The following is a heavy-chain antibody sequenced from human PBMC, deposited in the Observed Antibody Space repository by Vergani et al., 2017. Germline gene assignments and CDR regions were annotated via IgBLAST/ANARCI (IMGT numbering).Heavy chain of an antibody. CDR3: AKSPYASGTYFLGPDY. CDR1: GLTISRNV. D-gene: IGHD3-10*01. J-gene: IGHJ4*02. Sequence: EVQLLESGGDLIQPGGSLRLSSAASGLTISRNVMIWVRQAPGKGLEWVSSIGGSGANTYYADSVKGRFTISRDNSKNTLYLQMNSLRVEDTAVYYCAKSPYASGTYFLGPDYWGQGTLITVSS. V-gene: IGHV3-23*01. CDR2: IGGSGANT.